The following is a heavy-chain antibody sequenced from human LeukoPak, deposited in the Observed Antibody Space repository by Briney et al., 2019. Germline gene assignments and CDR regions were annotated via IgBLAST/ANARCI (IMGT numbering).Heavy chain of an antibody. CDR2: INHSGST. V-gene: IGHV4-34*01. D-gene: IGHD3-10*01. CDR1: GGSLSGYY. J-gene: IGHJ4*02. CDR3: ARGDPYYHGSGSYSPYYFDY. Sequence: SETLSLTCAVYGGSLSGYYWSLLRQPPGKGLEWVGEINHSGSTNYNPSLKSRVTISIDTSENQFSLKLSSVTAADTAVYYCARGDPYYHGSGSYSPYYFDYWGQGTLVTVSS.